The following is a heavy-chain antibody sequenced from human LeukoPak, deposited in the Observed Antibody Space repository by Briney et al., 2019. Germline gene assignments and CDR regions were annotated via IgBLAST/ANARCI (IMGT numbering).Heavy chain of an antibody. D-gene: IGHD4-17*01. Sequence: GGSLRLSCAASGFTFSSYGMSWVRQAPGKGLEWVSAISGSGGSTYYVDSVKGRFTISRDNSKNTLYLQMNSLRAEDTAVYYCAKYYGDYYYYYYMDVWGKGTTVTVSS. CDR2: ISGSGGST. CDR3: AKYYGDYYYYYYMDV. CDR1: GFTFSSYG. J-gene: IGHJ6*03. V-gene: IGHV3-23*01.